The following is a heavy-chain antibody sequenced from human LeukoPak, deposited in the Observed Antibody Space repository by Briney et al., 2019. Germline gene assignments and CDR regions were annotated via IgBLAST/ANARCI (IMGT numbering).Heavy chain of an antibody. CDR1: GYSFASYW. D-gene: IGHD3-22*01. V-gene: IGHV5-51*01. J-gene: IGHJ3*02. CDR3: ARRDSNDAFDI. CDR2: IYPGDSDT. Sequence: GESLKISCKGSGYSFASYWIDWLRQSPGKGLEWMGVIYPGDSDTRYSPSFQGQVTISADRSISTAYLQWSSLKASDTAMYYCARRDSNDAFDIWGQGTMVTVSS.